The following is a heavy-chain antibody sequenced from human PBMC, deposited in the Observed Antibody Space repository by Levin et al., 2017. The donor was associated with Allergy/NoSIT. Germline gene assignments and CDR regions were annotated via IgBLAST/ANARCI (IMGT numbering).Heavy chain of an antibody. J-gene: IGHJ4*02. V-gene: IGHV3-74*01. CDR1: GFTFSRSW. Sequence: GGSLRLSCVASGFTFSRSWMYWVRQAPGKGLVWVSRINSDGSTTDYADFVQGRFTISRDNAQNTWYLQMNSLRADDTAFYYCARVFTSYDPFDSWGQGTLVTVSS. CDR2: INSDGSTT. D-gene: IGHD3-22*01. CDR3: ARVFTSYDPFDS.